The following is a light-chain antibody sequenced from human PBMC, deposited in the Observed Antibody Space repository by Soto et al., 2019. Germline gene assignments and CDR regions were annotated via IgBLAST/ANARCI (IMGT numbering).Light chain of an antibody. J-gene: IGLJ2*01. Sequence: QSALTQPASVSGSPGQSITISCTGTSSDVGSYNLLSCYQQHPGKAPKLMIYEVSKRTSGVSNRFSGSESGNTASLTISGLQAEDEADYYCCSYAGSSTYVFGAGTKLTVL. CDR1: SSDVGSYNL. CDR3: CSYAGSSTYV. CDR2: EVS. V-gene: IGLV2-23*02.